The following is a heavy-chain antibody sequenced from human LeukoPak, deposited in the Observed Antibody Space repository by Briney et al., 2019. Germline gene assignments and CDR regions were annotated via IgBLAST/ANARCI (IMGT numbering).Heavy chain of an antibody. CDR3: AHSRNSWNVFDY. CDR2: IYWNDDK. CDR1: GFSLSTSGVG. D-gene: IGHD6-13*01. J-gene: IGHJ4*02. Sequence: SGPTLVKPTQTPTLTCTFSGFSLSTSGVGVGWIRQPPGKALEWLALIYWNDDKRYSPSLKSRLTITKDTSKNQVVLTMTNMDPVDTATYYCAHSRNSWNVFDYWGQGTLVTVSS. V-gene: IGHV2-5*01.